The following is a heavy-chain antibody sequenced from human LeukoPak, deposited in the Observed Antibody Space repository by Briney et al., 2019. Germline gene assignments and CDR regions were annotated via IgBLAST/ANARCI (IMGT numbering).Heavy chain of an antibody. V-gene: IGHV3-21*01. J-gene: IGHJ6*02. CDR3: ARVSGYCSGGSCYSGGNYYYGMDV. CDR2: ISSSSSYI. CDR1: GFTFSSYG. Sequence: PGGSLRLSCAASGFTFSSYGMHWVRQAPGKGLEWVSSISSSSSYIYYADSVKGRFTISRDNAKNSLYLQMNSLRAEDTTVYYCARVSGYCSGGSCYSGGNYYYGMDVWGQGTTVTVSS. D-gene: IGHD2-15*01.